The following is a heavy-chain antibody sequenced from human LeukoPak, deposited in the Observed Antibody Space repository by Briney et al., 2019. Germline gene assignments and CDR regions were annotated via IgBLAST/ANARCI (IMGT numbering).Heavy chain of an antibody. CDR3: LSGPGH. Sequence: GGSLRLSCEAAGFIFSNYWTGWVRQAPGKGREWVANINEDGSEKYYVDSVKGRFTISRDNAKNSLYLQMNLFRAEATAVFYCLSGPGHCGQGALVTVSS. J-gene: IGHJ4*02. CDR2: INEDGSEK. V-gene: IGHV3-7*01. CDR1: GFIFSNYW.